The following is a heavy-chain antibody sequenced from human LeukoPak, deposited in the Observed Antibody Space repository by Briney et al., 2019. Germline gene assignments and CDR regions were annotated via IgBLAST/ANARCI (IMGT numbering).Heavy chain of an antibody. CDR3: ARLRRSASVGATRYYFDY. D-gene: IGHD3-16*01. CDR1: GGSISSYY. V-gene: IGHV4-59*08. Sequence: PSETLSLTCTVSGGSISSYYWSWIRQPPGKGLEGIGYIYYSGSTNYNPSLKSRVTISVDTSKNQFSLKLSSVTAADTAVYYCARLRRSASVGATRYYFDYWGQGTLVTVSS. CDR2: IYYSGST. J-gene: IGHJ4*02.